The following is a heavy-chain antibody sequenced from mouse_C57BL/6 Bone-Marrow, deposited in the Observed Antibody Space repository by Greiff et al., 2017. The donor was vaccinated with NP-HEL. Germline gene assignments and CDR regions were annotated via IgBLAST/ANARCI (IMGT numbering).Heavy chain of an antibody. V-gene: IGHV5-6*01. CDR1: GFTFSSYG. D-gene: IGHD2-5*01. J-gene: IGHJ2*01. CDR3: ARHYYSNYFDY. CDR2: ISSGGSYT. Sequence: EVMLVESGGDLVKPGGSLKLSCAASGFTFSSYGMSWVRPTPDKRLEWVATISSGGSYTYYPESVKGRFTISRDNAKNTLYLQMSSLKSEDTAMYYCARHYYSNYFDYWGQGTTLTVSS.